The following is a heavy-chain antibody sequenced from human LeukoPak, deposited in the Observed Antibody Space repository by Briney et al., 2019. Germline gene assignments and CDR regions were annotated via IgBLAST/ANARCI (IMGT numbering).Heavy chain of an antibody. V-gene: IGHV4-30-2*01. D-gene: IGHD2-2*01. CDR3: ARDRSPSMIVPGY. CDR2: IYESGST. CDR1: GGSISSGGYS. J-gene: IGHJ4*02. Sequence: SETLSLTCAVSGGSISSGGYSWSWIRQPPGKGLEWIGYIYESGSTYYNPSLKSRATISIDRSKNQFSLKLSSVTAADTAVYYCARDRSPSMIVPGYWGQGTLVTVSA.